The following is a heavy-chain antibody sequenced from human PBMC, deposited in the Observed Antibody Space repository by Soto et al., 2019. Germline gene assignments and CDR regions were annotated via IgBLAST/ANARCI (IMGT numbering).Heavy chain of an antibody. Sequence: GGSLRLSCAASGFTFSSYGMHWVRQAPGKGLEWVAVISYDGSNKYYADSVKGRFTISRDNSKNTLYLQMNSLRAEDTAVYYCANHFDPWGQGTLVTVSS. V-gene: IGHV3-30*18. J-gene: IGHJ5*02. CDR1: GFTFSSYG. CDR3: ANHFDP. CDR2: ISYDGSNK.